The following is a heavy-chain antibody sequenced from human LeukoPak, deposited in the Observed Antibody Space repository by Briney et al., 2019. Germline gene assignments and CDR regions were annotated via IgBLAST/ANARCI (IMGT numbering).Heavy chain of an antibody. CDR3: GKHDSDYDGK. D-gene: IGHD5-12*01. J-gene: IGHJ4*02. Sequence: GGSLRLSCATSGFTFSIYGMHWVRQAPGKGLEWVAFIPSDESNKYYADSVKGRFTISRDNSRNTLYLQMNSLRVEDTAVYYCGKHDSDYDGKWGQGSLVTVYS. CDR2: IPSDESNK. CDR1: GFTFSIYG. V-gene: IGHV3-30*02.